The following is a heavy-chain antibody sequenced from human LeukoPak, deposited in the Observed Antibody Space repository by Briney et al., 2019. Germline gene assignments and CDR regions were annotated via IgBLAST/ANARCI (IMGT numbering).Heavy chain of an antibody. V-gene: IGHV3-74*01. CDR3: ARDDPGIGIDY. CDR1: GFSFSSYW. D-gene: IGHD1-26*01. J-gene: IGHJ4*02. CDR2: INSDGSST. Sequence: GGSLRLSCAASGFSFSSYWMHWVRQAPGKGLMWVSHINSDGSSTTYADSVKGRFTISRDNAKSTLYLQMNSLRAEDTAVYYCARDDPGIGIDYWGQGTLVTVSS.